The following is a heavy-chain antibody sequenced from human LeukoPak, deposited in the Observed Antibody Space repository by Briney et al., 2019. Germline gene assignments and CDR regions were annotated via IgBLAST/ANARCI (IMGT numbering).Heavy chain of an antibody. CDR3: ARLLRYSGSYFDAFDI. CDR2: IYYSGST. D-gene: IGHD1-26*01. V-gene: IGHV4-39*01. CDR1: GGSISRTGYY. J-gene: IGHJ3*02. Sequence: PSETLSLTCTVSGGSISRTGYYWGWIRQSPGKGLEWIGHIYYSGSTYYNTSLESRVTISIDTSKNQFSLKLRSVTAADTAVYYCARLLRYSGSYFDAFDIWGHGTMVTVS.